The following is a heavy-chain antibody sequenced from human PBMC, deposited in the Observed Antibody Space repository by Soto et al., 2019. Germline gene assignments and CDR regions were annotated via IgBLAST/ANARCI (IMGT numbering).Heavy chain of an antibody. CDR3: AKGGRRWLVTSDFNY. V-gene: IGHV3-30*18. J-gene: IGHJ4*02. CDR2: VSHDGRNT. Sequence: VQLVESGGGVVQPGRSLRLSCAASGFTFSDYAMHWVRQAPGKGLEWVAVVSHDGRNTHYADSVKGRFTISRDSSKNTVSLEMTSVRAEDTAVYYCAKGGRRWLVTSDFNYWGQGALVTVSS. CDR1: GFTFSDYA. D-gene: IGHD6-19*01.